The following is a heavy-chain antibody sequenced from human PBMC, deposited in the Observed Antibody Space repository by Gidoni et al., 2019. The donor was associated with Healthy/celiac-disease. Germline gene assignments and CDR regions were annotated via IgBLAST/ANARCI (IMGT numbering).Heavy chain of an antibody. D-gene: IGHD6-6*01. Sequence: QVQLQESGPGLVKPSETLSLTCAVSGYSISSGYYWGWIRQPPGKGLEWIGSIYHSGSTYYNPSLKSRVTISVDTSKNQFSLKLSSVTAADTAVYYCARDSSSGYFDYWGQGTLVTVSS. V-gene: IGHV4-38-2*02. CDR2: IYHSGST. CDR3: ARDSSSGYFDY. CDR1: GYSISSGYY. J-gene: IGHJ4*02.